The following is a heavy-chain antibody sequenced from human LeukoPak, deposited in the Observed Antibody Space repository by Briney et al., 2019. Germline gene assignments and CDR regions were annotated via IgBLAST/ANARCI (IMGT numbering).Heavy chain of an antibody. D-gene: IGHD5-24*01. CDR2: IYSAGST. J-gene: IGHJ4*02. Sequence: GGSLRLSCAASGFTVSSNYMSWVRQAPGKGLEWVSVIYSAGSTYYADSVKGRFTISRDNSKNTLYLQMNSLKAEDTAVYYCARGLVEMATIYFDYWGQGTLVTVSS. V-gene: IGHV3-53*01. CDR3: ARGLVEMATIYFDY. CDR1: GFTVSSNY.